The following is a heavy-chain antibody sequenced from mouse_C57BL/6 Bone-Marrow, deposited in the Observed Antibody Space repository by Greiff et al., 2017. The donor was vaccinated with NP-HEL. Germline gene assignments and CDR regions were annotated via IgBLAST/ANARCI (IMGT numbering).Heavy chain of an antibody. CDR3: ARNYYSNRGYFDY. J-gene: IGHJ2*01. CDR1: GFTFSSYA. Sequence: EVQVVESGGGLVKPGGSLKLSCAASGFTFSSYAMSWVRQTPEKRLEWVATISDGGSYTYYPDNVKGRFTISRDNAKNNLYLQMSHLKSEDTAMYYCARNYYSNRGYFDYWGQGTTLTVAS. CDR2: ISDGGSYT. D-gene: IGHD2-5*01. V-gene: IGHV5-4*01.